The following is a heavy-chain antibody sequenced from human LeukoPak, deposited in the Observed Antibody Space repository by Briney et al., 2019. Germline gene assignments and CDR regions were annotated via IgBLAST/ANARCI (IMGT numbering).Heavy chain of an antibody. V-gene: IGHV4-31*01. J-gene: IGHJ4*02. CDR1: GGSFRSGGFY. Sequence: SETLSLTCTVSGGSFRSGGFYWSWIRQHPGKGLEWIRYIDYSGSTYYNPSLKSLVTISVDTSKNQFSLNLSSVTAADTAVYYCASGGRLYENSGYYHDYWGQGTLVTVSS. CDR2: IDYSGST. D-gene: IGHD3-22*01. CDR3: ASGGRLYENSGYYHDY.